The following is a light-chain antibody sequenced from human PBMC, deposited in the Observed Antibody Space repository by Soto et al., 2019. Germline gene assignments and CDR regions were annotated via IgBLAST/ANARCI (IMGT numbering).Light chain of an antibody. CDR1: QGIRYD. V-gene: IGKV1-6*01. CDR3: LQDHYYPST. Sequence: AIQVTQSPSSLSASVGDRVTITCRASQGIRYDLGWYQQKPGKAPKLLIYAASSLQSGVPSRFSGSGSGTDFTHTISSLQPDDSATYYFLQDHYYPSTFGQGTKVEI. J-gene: IGKJ1*01. CDR2: AAS.